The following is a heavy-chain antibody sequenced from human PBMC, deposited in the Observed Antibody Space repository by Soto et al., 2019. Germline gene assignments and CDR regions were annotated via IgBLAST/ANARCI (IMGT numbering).Heavy chain of an antibody. Sequence: GGSLRLSCAASGFTVSSNYMSWVRQAPGKGLEWVSVIYSGGSTYYADSVKGRFTISRDNSKNTLYLQMNSLRAEDTAVYYCARVALRSYDILTDFYYGMDVWGQGTTVTVSS. CDR3: ARVALRSYDILTDFYYGMDV. D-gene: IGHD3-9*01. CDR1: GFTVSSNY. V-gene: IGHV3-53*01. J-gene: IGHJ6*02. CDR2: IYSGGST.